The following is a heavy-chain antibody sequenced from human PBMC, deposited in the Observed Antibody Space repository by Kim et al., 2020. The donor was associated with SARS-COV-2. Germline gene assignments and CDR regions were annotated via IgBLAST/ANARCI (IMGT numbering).Heavy chain of an antibody. CDR3: ARHFLRYSVDGSTLDY. CDR2: ISYDGSNK. D-gene: IGHD3-9*01. CDR1: GFTFSSYA. Sequence: GGSLRLSCAASGFTFSSYAMHWVRQAPGKGLEWVAVISYDGSNKYYADSVKGRFTISRDNSKNTLYLQMNSLRAEDTAVYYCARHFLRYSVDGSTLDYWGQGTLVTVSS. V-gene: IGHV3-30-3*01. J-gene: IGHJ4*02.